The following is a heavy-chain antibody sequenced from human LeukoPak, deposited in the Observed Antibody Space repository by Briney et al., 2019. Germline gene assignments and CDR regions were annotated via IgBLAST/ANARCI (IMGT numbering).Heavy chain of an antibody. D-gene: IGHD3-22*01. Sequence: ASVKVSCKASGYTLTGYYMHWVRQAPGQGLEWMGWINPNSGGTNYAQKFQGRVTMTRDTSISTAYMELSRLRSDDTAVYYCARPAYYYDSSGYTEYFQHWGQGTLVTVSS. CDR1: GYTLTGYY. CDR3: ARPAYYYDSSGYTEYFQH. CDR2: INPNSGGT. J-gene: IGHJ1*01. V-gene: IGHV1-2*02.